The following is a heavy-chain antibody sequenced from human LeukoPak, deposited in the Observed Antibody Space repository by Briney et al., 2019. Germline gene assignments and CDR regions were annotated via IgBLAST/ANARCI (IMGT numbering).Heavy chain of an antibody. V-gene: IGHV1-46*01. Sequence: ASVKVSCKASGYTFTSYYMHWVRQAPGQGLEWMGIINPSGGSTSYAQKFQGRVTMTRDMSTSTAYMELRSLRSDDTAVYYCARDQRLHSSSWHYYYMDVWGKGTTVTVSS. J-gene: IGHJ6*03. D-gene: IGHD6-13*01. CDR3: ARDQRLHSSSWHYYYMDV. CDR1: GYTFTSYY. CDR2: INPSGGST.